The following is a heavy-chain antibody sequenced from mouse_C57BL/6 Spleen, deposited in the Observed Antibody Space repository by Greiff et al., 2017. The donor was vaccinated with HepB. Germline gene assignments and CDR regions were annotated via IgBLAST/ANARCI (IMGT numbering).Heavy chain of an antibody. CDR2: IYPGDGDT. Sequence: QVQLKESGPELVKPGASVKISCKASGYAFSSSWMNWVKQRPGKGLEWIGRIYPGDGDTNYNGKFKGKATLTADKSSSTAYMQLSSLTSEDSAVYFCARSLSSYYYGSSHEDWGQGTTLTVSS. D-gene: IGHD1-1*01. CDR3: ARSLSSYYYGSSHED. J-gene: IGHJ2*01. CDR1: GYAFSSSW. V-gene: IGHV1-82*01.